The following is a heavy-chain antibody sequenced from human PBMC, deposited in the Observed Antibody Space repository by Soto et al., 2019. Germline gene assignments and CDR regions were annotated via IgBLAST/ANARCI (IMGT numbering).Heavy chain of an antibody. J-gene: IGHJ4*02. Sequence: QITLKESGPTLVKPTQTLTLTCTFSGFSLSTSGVGVGWIRQPPGKALEWLALIYWDDDKRYSPSLKSRLTITQDTSKNQVVLTMTNMDPVGTDTYYFAHIPVGGNTVTTYYFWGQGTLVTVSS. D-gene: IGHD4-17*01. CDR3: AHIPVGGNTVTTYYF. CDR2: IYWDDDK. CDR1: GFSLSTSGVG. V-gene: IGHV2-5*02.